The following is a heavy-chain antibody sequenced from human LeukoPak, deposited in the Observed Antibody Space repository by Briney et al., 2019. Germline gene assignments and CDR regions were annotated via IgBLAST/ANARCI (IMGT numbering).Heavy chain of an antibody. CDR2: ISYDGSNK. V-gene: IGHV3-30*18. CDR3: AKDSGRLAALVRGVIPRNY. Sequence: GGSLRLSCAASGFTFSSYGMHWVRQAPGKGLEWVAAISYDGSNKYYPDSVKGRFTISRDNSKNTVYLQMNSLRAEDTAVYYCAKDSGRLAALVRGVIPRNYWGQGTLVSVSS. D-gene: IGHD3-10*01. J-gene: IGHJ4*02. CDR1: GFTFSSYG.